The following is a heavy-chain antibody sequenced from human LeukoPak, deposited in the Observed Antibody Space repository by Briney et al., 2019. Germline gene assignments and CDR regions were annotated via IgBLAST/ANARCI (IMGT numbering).Heavy chain of an antibody. CDR1: GGSFSGYY. J-gene: IGHJ5*02. D-gene: IGHD3-22*01. V-gene: IGHV4-34*01. Sequence: SETLSLTCAVYGGSFSGYYWSWIRQPPGKGLEWIGEINHSGSTNYNPSLKSRVTISVDTSKNQFSLSLRPVTAADTAVYYCARSYYDTRGRFDPWGQGTLVTVSS. CDR3: ARSYYDTRGRFDP. CDR2: INHSGST.